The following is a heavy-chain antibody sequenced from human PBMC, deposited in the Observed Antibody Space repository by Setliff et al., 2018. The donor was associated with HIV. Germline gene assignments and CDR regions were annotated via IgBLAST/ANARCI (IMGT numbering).Heavy chain of an antibody. D-gene: IGHD3-22*01. CDR2: VYYSGRT. CDR1: GGSISSSGPGYY. J-gene: IGHJ1*01. V-gene: IGHV4-39*07. CDR3: ARGRQWFRPQYFEH. Sequence: SETLSLTCTVSGGSISSSGPGYYWGWVRQPPGGGLEWIGSVYYSGRTYYNPSLRSRVTISVDTSKNQLSLRLTTMTAADTAVYYCARGRQWFRPQYFEHWGQGTMVTVSS.